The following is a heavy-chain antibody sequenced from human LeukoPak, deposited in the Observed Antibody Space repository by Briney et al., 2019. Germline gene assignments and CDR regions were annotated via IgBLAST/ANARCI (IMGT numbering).Heavy chain of an antibody. Sequence: GGSLRLSCAASGFTFSNYGMHWVRQAPGKGLEWVAVISYDGSKRHYGDSVKGRFNISRDNSKNTLYLQMNRLRAEDTAVYYCEGRRYFDWSSSECWGQGTQVTVSS. CDR1: GFTFSNYG. CDR2: ISYDGSKR. D-gene: IGHD3-9*01. V-gene: IGHV3-30*03. CDR3: EGRRYFDWSSSEC. J-gene: IGHJ4*02.